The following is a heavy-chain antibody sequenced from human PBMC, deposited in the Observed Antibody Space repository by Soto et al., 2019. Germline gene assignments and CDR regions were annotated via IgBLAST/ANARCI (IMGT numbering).Heavy chain of an antibody. CDR2: ISGSGGST. Sequence: EVQLLESGGGLVQPGGSLRLSCADSGFTFSSYAMSWVRQAPGKGLEWVSAISGSGGSTYYEDSVKGRFTISRDKSKNTLYQQMNSLRAEDKDVYYCTKARYSSSLYGGYWGQGTLVTVSS. CDR3: TKARYSSSLYGGY. J-gene: IGHJ4*02. V-gene: IGHV3-23*01. CDR1: GFTFSSYA. D-gene: IGHD6-13*01.